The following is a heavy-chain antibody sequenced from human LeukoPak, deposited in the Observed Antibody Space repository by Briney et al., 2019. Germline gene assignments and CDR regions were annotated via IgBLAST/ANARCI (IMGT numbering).Heavy chain of an antibody. V-gene: IGHV1-46*01. CDR2: INPSGGST. Sequence: ASVKVSCKASGYTFTGYYMHWVRQAPGQGLEWMGIINPSGGSTSYAQKFQGRVTMTRDMSTSTVYMELSSLRSEDTAVYYCARGSSGWYGLFSFWGQGTLVTVSS. CDR3: ARGSSGWYGLFSF. CDR1: GYTFTGYY. J-gene: IGHJ4*02. D-gene: IGHD6-19*01.